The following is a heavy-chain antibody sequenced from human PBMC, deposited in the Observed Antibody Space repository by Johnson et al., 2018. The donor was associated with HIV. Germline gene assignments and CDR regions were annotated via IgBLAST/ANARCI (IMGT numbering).Heavy chain of an antibody. D-gene: IGHD1-26*01. CDR3: ASAWGELDDAFDI. J-gene: IGHJ3*02. CDR2: ISYDGSNT. V-gene: IGHV3-30*04. CDR1: GFTFSTYA. Sequence: QVQLVESGGGVVQPGRSLRLSCAASGFTFSTYAMHWVRQAPGKGLEWVAVISYDGSNTYFADSVKGRFTISRDNSKNTLYLQMNSLRAEDTAVYYCASAWGELDDAFDIWGQGTMVTVSS.